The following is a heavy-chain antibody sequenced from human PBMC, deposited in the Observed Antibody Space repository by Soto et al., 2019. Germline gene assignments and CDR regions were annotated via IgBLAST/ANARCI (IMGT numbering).Heavy chain of an antibody. J-gene: IGHJ6*02. CDR2: INHSGST. CDR3: AIVTGRYYYGMDV. V-gene: IGHV4-34*01. Sequence: QVQLQQWGAGLLKPSETLSLTCAVYGGSFSGYYWSWIRQPPGKGLEWIGEINHSGSTNYNPSLKGRVTISVSPSHSHFSLKLSSVTPAGTAVYYCAIVTGRYYYGMDVWGQGTTVTVSS. CDR1: GGSFSGYY.